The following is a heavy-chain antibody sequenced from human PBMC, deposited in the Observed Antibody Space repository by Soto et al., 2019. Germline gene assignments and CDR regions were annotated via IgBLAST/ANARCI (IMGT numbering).Heavy chain of an antibody. D-gene: IGHD3-3*01. Sequence: ASVKVSCKASGYSFTTYYIQWVRHAPGHGPEWLGIINPSSGTTRYAQNFQGRVTLTRDTSTSTVYMELTSLRSEDSAVYYCARDLPGARFLEWLLPNYYYYYGMDVWGQGTTVTVSS. CDR1: GYSFTTYY. J-gene: IGHJ6*02. CDR3: ARDLPGARFLEWLLPNYYYYYGMDV. CDR2: INPSSGTT. V-gene: IGHV1-46*01.